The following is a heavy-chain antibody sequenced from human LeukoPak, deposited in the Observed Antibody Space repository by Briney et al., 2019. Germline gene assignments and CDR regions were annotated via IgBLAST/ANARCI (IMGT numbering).Heavy chain of an antibody. J-gene: IGHJ4*02. CDR1: GYSFVLHG. V-gene: IGHV1-18*01. D-gene: IGHD4-17*01. Sequence: ASVKVSCKASGYSFVLHGISWVRQAPGQGLEWMGWISTYDGSTEYAQNFQGRVSMTIDTSTSTAYMDLRSLRSDDTAVYFCVRDENYGIYINFDFWGQGTLVTVSS. CDR3: VRDENYGIYINFDF. CDR2: ISTYDGST.